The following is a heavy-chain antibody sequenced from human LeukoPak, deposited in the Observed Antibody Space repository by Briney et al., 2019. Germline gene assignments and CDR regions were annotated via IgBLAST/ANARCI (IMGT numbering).Heavy chain of an antibody. CDR1: GGTFSSYA. Sequence: SVKVSCKASGGTFSSYAISWVRQDPGQGLEWMGRIIPIFGTANYAQKFQGRVTITTDESTSTAYMELSSLRSEDTAVYYCARAWGAANYYYYMDVWGKGTTVTVSS. V-gene: IGHV1-69*05. CDR2: IIPIFGTA. CDR3: ARAWGAANYYYYMDV. J-gene: IGHJ6*03. D-gene: IGHD1-26*01.